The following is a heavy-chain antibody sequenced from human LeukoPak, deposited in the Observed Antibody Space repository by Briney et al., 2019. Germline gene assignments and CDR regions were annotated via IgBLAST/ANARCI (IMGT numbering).Heavy chain of an antibody. CDR2: ISSYNDYI. D-gene: IGHD2-8*01. J-gene: IGHJ4*02. V-gene: IGHV3-21*01. CDR3: ARDGGYCTKGVCYLDY. Sequence: GGSLRLSCAASGFTLRGYSMNWVRQAPGKGLEWVSSISSYNDYIYYADPPKGRFTISRDNAKNSLYLEMNSLGAEDTAVYYCARDGGYCTKGVCYLDYWGQGALGTVSS. CDR1: GFTLRGYS.